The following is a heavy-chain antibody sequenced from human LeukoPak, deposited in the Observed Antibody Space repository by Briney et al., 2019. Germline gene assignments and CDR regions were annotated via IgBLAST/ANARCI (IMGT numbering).Heavy chain of an antibody. CDR3: ARAARGSVGMWFDP. CDR2: ISSDGETT. D-gene: IGHD2-15*01. CDR1: GFTFSDYY. V-gene: IGHV3-11*04. J-gene: IGHJ5*02. Sequence: GGSLRLSCATSGFTFSDYYMSWIRQAPGKGLDWVSYISSDGETTYYADSVKGRFTISRDNAKNSLYLQMNSLRTEDTAVYYCARAARGSVGMWFDPWGLGTLVTVSS.